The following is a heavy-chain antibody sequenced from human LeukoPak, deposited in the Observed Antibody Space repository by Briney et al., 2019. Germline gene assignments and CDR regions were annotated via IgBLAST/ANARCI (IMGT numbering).Heavy chain of an antibody. CDR2: IYPGDSDT. D-gene: IGHD6-13*01. J-gene: IGHJ4*02. CDR1: GYSFTSYW. V-gene: IGHV5-51*01. CDR3: ARRGKKSQLESSKYYFDY. Sequence: GESLKISCKGSGYSFTSYWIGWVRQMPGKGLEWMGIIYPGDSDTRYSPSFQGQVTISADKSISTAYLQWSSLKASDTAMYYCARRGKKSQLESSKYYFDYWGQGTLVTVSS.